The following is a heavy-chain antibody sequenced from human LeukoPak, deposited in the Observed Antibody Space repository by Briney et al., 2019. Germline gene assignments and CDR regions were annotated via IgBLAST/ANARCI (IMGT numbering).Heavy chain of an antibody. D-gene: IGHD2-15*01. CDR1: GGTFSSYA. Sequence: ASVKVSCKASGGTFSSYAISWVRQAPGQGLEWMGWINPNSGGTNYAQKFQGRVTMTRDTSISTAYMELSRLRSDDTAVYYCARGECSGGSCYDDFDYWGQGTLVTVSS. CDR2: INPNSGGT. CDR3: ARGECSGGSCYDDFDY. V-gene: IGHV1-2*02. J-gene: IGHJ4*02.